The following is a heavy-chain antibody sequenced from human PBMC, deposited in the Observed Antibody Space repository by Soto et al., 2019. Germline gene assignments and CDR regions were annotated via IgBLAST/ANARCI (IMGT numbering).Heavy chain of an antibody. J-gene: IGHJ5*02. CDR1: GGSISSGDYY. CDR2: IYYSGST. V-gene: IGHV4-30-4*01. Sequence: PSETLSLTCTVSGGSISSGDYYWSWIRQPPGKGLEWIGYIYYSGSTYYNPSLKSRVTISVDTSKNQFSLKLSSVTAADTAVYYCARSSVAGTLVWFDPWGQGTLVTVSS. D-gene: IGHD6-19*01. CDR3: ARSSVAGTLVWFDP.